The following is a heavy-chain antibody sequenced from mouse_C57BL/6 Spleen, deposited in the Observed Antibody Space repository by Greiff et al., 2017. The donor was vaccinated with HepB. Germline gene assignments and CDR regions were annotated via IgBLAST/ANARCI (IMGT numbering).Heavy chain of an antibody. Sequence: QVQLQQSGPELVKPGASVKISCKASGYAFSSSWMNWVKQRPGKGLEWIGRIYPGDGDTNYNGKFKGKATLTADKSSSTAYMQLSSLTSEDSAVYFCARSTMVTTGYYYAMDYWGQGTSVTVSS. CDR2: IYPGDGDT. D-gene: IGHD2-2*01. J-gene: IGHJ4*01. CDR1: GYAFSSSW. CDR3: ARSTMVTTGYYYAMDY. V-gene: IGHV1-82*01.